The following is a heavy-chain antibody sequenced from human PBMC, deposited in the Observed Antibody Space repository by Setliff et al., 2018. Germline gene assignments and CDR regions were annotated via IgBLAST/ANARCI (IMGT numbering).Heavy chain of an antibody. D-gene: IGHD2-2*01. V-gene: IGHV4-38-2*01. J-gene: IGHJ3*02. CDR1: NFSVNSGYT. Sequence: PSETLSLTCAVSNFSVNSGYTWCWIRQPPGKGLEWIAEINNSGSTNYNPALKSRVTISVDTSKNQFSLILRSVTAADTAVYYCARGRMRGSCSGPSCTYDPFDIWGQGTPVTVS. CDR2: INNSGST. CDR3: ARGRMRGSCSGPSCTYDPFDI.